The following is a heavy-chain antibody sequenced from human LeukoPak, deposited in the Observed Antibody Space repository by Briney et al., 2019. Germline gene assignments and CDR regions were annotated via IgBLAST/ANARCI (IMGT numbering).Heavy chain of an antibody. CDR3: ARESPGGNWNYYWFDP. CDR1: GYTFTGYY. V-gene: IGHV1-2*02. Sequence: ASVKVSCKASGYTFTGYYMHWVRQAPGQGLEWMGWINPNSGGTNYAQKFQGRVTMTRDTSISTAYMELSRLRSDDTAVYYCARESPGGNWNYYWFDPWGQGTLVTVSS. D-gene: IGHD1-7*01. CDR2: INPNSGGT. J-gene: IGHJ5*02.